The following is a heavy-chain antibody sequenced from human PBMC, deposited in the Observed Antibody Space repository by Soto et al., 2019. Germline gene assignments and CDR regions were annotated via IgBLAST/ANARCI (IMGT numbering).Heavy chain of an antibody. J-gene: IGHJ5*02. Sequence: QVQLQESGPGLVKPSQTLSLTCTVSGGSISSGGYYWSWIRQHPGKGLEWIGYIYYSGSTYYNPSLKRRVTISVDTSKNQFSLKLSSVTAADTAVYYCARDSTMVRGVTQHQYNWFDPWGQGTLVTVSS. CDR1: GGSISSGGYY. D-gene: IGHD3-10*01. V-gene: IGHV4-31*03. CDR3: ARDSTMVRGVTQHQYNWFDP. CDR2: IYYSGST.